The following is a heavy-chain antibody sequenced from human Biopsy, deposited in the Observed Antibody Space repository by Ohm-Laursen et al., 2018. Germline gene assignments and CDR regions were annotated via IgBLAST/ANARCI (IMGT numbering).Heavy chain of an antibody. Sequence: AASVKVSCNAPTGTFNSYGIIWVRQAPGQGLEWMGRIIPILRTTAYAQTFLGRVTITADSPTSTVDMELTSLTSDDTAVYFCAREAIGYQLPCDDWGQGTLVTVSS. V-gene: IGHV1-69*11. CDR1: TGTFNSYG. CDR3: AREAIGYQLPCDD. J-gene: IGHJ4*02. D-gene: IGHD2-2*01. CDR2: IIPILRTT.